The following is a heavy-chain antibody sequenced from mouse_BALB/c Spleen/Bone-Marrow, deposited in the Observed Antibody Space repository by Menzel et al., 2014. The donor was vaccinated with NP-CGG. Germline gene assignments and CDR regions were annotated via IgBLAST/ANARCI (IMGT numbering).Heavy chain of an antibody. CDR1: GFTFSSYG. D-gene: IGHD2-4*01. J-gene: IGHJ2*01. CDR3: ARQSYYDYDGYFDY. Sequence: EGLLVESGGDLVKPGGSLKLSCAASGFTFSSYGMSWVRQTPDKRLEWVATISSGGSYTYYPDSVKGRFTISRDNAKNTLYLQMSSLKSEDTAMYYCARQSYYDYDGYFDYRGPATPLTVTS. V-gene: IGHV5-6*02. CDR2: ISSGGSYT.